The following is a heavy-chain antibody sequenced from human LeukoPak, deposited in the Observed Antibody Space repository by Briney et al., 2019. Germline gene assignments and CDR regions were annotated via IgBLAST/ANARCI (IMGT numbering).Heavy chain of an antibody. V-gene: IGHV3-74*01. J-gene: IGHJ3*02. Sequence: GGSLRLSCAASGFTFSSYWMHWVRQAPGKGLVWVSRINSDGSSASYADSVKGRFTISRDNAKNTLYLQMNSLRAEDTAVYYCERPFYSSGWHWDAFDIWGQGTMVTVSS. D-gene: IGHD6-19*01. CDR2: INSDGSSA. CDR3: ERPFYSSGWHWDAFDI. CDR1: GFTFSSYW.